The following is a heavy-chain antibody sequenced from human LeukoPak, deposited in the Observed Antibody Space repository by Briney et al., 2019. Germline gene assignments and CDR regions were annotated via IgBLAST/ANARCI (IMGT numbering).Heavy chain of an antibody. Sequence: ASVKVSCKASGYTFTSYGISWVRQAPGQGLEWMGGIIPIFGTANYAQKFQGRVTITADKSTSTAYMELSSLRSEDTAVYYCARDSDPYSGYLNFDYWGQGTLVTVSS. CDR2: IIPIFGTA. CDR1: GYTFTSYG. J-gene: IGHJ4*02. D-gene: IGHD5-12*01. V-gene: IGHV1-69*06. CDR3: ARDSDPYSGYLNFDY.